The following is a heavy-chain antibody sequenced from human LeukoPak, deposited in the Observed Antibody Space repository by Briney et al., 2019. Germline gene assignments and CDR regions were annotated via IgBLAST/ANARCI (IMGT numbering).Heavy chain of an antibody. CDR2: IYYSGST. J-gene: IGHJ4*02. CDR1: GGSNSSSSYY. D-gene: IGHD5-18*01. Sequence: SETLSLTCTVSGGSNSSSSYYWGWIRQPPGKRLEWIGSIYYSGSTYYNPSLKSRVTISVDTSKNQFSLKLSSVTAADTAVYYCARTSGYSYGYALFDYWGQGTLVTVSS. CDR3: ARTSGYSYGYALFDY. V-gene: IGHV4-39*01.